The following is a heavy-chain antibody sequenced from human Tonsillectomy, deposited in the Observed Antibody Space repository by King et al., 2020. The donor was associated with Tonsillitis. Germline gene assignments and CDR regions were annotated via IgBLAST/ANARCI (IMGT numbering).Heavy chain of an antibody. CDR2: VYYTGST. V-gene: IGHV4-31*03. CDR1: GGSISRGGYY. D-gene: IGHD2-15*01. Sequence: QLQESGPGLLKPSETLSLTCTVSGGSISRGGYYWSWIRQLPGKGLEWIGYVYYTGSTYYNPSLESRLTLSVDTSQNQFSLRLSSVTAADAAVYYCAGSGATFDYWGQGTLVTVSS. J-gene: IGHJ4*02. CDR3: AGSGATFDY.